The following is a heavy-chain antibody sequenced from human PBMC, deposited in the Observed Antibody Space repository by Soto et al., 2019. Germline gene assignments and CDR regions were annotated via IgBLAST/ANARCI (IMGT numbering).Heavy chain of an antibody. CDR3: ARERSYDTPGMDV. CDR1: GGTFSSYA. Sequence: SVKVSCKASGGTFSSYAISWARQAPGQGLEWMGGIIPIFGTANYAQKFQGRVTITADESTSTAYMELSSLRSEDTAVYYCARERSYDTPGMDVWGQGTTVTVSS. J-gene: IGHJ6*02. CDR2: IIPIFGTA. D-gene: IGHD1-1*01. V-gene: IGHV1-69*13.